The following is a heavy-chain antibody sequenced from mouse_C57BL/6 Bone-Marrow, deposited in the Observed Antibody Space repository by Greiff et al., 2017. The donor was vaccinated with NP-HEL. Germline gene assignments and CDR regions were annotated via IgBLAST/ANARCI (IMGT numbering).Heavy chain of an antibody. V-gene: IGHV1-72*01. J-gene: IGHJ2*01. CDR3: ARSELGRRYYFDY. CDR2: IDPNSGGT. CDR1: GYTFTSYW. D-gene: IGHD4-1*01. Sequence: QVQLQQPGAELVKPGASVKLSCKASGYTFTSYWMHWVKQRPGRGLEWIGRIDPNSGGTKYNEKFKSKATLTVDKPSSKAYMQLSSLTSEDSAVYYGARSELGRRYYFDYWGQGTTLTVSS.